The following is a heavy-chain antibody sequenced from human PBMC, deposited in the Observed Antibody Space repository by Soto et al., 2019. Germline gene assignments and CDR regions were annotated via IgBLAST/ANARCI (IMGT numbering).Heavy chain of an antibody. CDR3: ARHGGLVNWFDP. CDR2: IYYSGST. J-gene: IGHJ5*02. Sequence: QLQLQESGPGLVKPSETLSLTCTVSGGSISSSSYYWGWIRQPPGKGLEWIGSIYYSGSTYYNPSLKSRVTISVDTSKNQFSLKLSSVTAADTAVYYCARHGGLVNWFDPWGQGTLVTVSS. V-gene: IGHV4-39*01. CDR1: GGSISSSSYY. D-gene: IGHD2-15*01.